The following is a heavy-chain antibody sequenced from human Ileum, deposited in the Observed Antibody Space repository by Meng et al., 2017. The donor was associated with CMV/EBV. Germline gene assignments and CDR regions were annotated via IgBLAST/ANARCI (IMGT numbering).Heavy chain of an antibody. CDR1: GFTFSKYW. CDR3: ATGLMSAFEI. CDR2: IISDESNT. Sequence: GESLKISCAASGFTFSKYWMHWVRQAPGKGLVWVSRIISDESNTIYADSVKGRFTISRDNAKNTLYLQMNSLRAEDTAVYYCATGLMSAFEIWGQGTVGTVSS. V-gene: IGHV3-74*01. D-gene: IGHD2-8*01. J-gene: IGHJ3*02.